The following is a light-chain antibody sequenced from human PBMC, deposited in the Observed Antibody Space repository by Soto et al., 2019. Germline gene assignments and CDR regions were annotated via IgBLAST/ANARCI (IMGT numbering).Light chain of an antibody. V-gene: IGKV3-15*01. CDR2: AAS. CDR1: QSVGSN. J-gene: IGKJ2*01. CDR3: QQYNDWPGT. Sequence: IVMTQSPATLSVSPGERASLSCRASQSVGSNLAWYQQKPGQAPRLLIYAASSRATGIPARFSGSGSGTEFTLTVSSLQSEDFAVYSCQQYNDWPGTFGQGTKLEIK.